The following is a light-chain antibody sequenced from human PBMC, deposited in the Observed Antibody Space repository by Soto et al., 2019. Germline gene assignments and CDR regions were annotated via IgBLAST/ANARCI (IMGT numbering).Light chain of an antibody. J-gene: IGKJ4*01. CDR1: QSVSSY. V-gene: IGKV3-11*01. CDR3: QQRSKWTLT. Sequence: EIVLTQSPATLSLSPGERATLSCRASQSVSSYLAWYQQKPGQAPRLLIYDASNTATGIPARFSGSGSGTDFTLTISSLEPEDFAVYYCQQRSKWTLTFGGGTKVEI. CDR2: DAS.